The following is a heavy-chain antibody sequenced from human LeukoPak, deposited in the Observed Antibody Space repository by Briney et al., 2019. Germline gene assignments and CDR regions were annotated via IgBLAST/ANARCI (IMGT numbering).Heavy chain of an antibody. CDR2: IYYSGST. Sequence: PSETLSLTCTVSGGSISSSSYYWGWIRQPPGKGLEWIGSIYYSGSTYYNPSLKSRVTISVDTSKNQFSLKLSSVTAADTAVYYCAREARDYGDYLFERPWYFDLWGRGTLVTVSS. CDR1: GGSISSSSYY. D-gene: IGHD4-17*01. CDR3: AREARDYGDYLFERPWYFDL. J-gene: IGHJ2*01. V-gene: IGHV4-39*07.